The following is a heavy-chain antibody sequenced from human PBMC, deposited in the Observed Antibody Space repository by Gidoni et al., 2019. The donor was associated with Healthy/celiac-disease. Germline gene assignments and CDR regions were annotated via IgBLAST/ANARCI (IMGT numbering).Heavy chain of an antibody. D-gene: IGHD1-26*01. J-gene: IGHJ4*02. CDR3: ARGRWELYFDY. CDR1: GFTFSSYA. V-gene: IGHV3-30-3*01. Sequence: QVQLVESGGGVVQPGRSLRLSCAASGFTFSSYAMHWVRQAPGKGLEWVAVISYDGSNKYYADSVKGRFTISRDNSKNTLYLQMNSLRAEDTAVYYCARGRWELYFDYWGQGTLVTVSS. CDR2: ISYDGSNK.